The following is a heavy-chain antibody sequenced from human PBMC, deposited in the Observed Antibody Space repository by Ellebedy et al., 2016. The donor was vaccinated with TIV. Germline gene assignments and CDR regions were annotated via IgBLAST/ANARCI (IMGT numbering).Heavy chain of an antibody. Sequence: SETLSLTCTVSVGSISSYYWSWIRQPPGKGLEWIGYIYYSGNTNYNPSLKGRVTISVDKSKNQFSLKLSSVTAADTAVYYCARHRTMAAAGDYYYYGMDVWGQGTTVTVSS. D-gene: IGHD6-13*01. CDR2: IYYSGNT. CDR3: ARHRTMAAAGDYYYYGMDV. CDR1: VGSISSYY. J-gene: IGHJ6*02. V-gene: IGHV4-59*08.